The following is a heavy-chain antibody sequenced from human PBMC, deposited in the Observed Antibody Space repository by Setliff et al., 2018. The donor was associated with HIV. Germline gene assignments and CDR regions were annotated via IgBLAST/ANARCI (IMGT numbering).Heavy chain of an antibody. Sequence: ASVKVSCKSSGYTFTDYFMHWVRQAPGQGLEWMGWISPDNANTRISQRFRGSVTMTRDRSINTAYMEFSSLRSDDTAVYYCAVDGDYAGGVGYWGQGTLVTVSS. CDR2: ISPDNANT. CDR1: GYTFTDYF. D-gene: IGHD4-17*01. V-gene: IGHV1-2*02. J-gene: IGHJ4*02. CDR3: AVDGDYAGGVGY.